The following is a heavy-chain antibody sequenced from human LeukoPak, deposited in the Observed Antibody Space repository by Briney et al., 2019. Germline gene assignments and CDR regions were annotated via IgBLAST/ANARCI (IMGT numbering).Heavy chain of an antibody. J-gene: IGHJ4*02. CDR3: ARDNVVVTAIPFDY. D-gene: IGHD2-21*02. CDR1: GGSNSSYY. V-gene: IGHV4-4*07. Sequence: SETLSLTCTVSGGSNSSYYWSWIRQPAGKGLEWIGRIYTSGSTNYNPSLKSRVTMSVDTSKNQFSLKLSSVTAADTAVYYCARDNVVVTAIPFDYWGQGTLVTVSS. CDR2: IYTSGST.